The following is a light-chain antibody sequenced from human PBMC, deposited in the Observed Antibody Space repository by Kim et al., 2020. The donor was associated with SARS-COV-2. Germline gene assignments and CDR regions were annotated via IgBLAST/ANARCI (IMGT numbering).Light chain of an antibody. V-gene: IGKV3-15*01. Sequence: IVMTQSPATLSVSPGERATFSCRASQSVSSNLAWYQQKPGQAPRLLIYGASTRATGIPARFSGSGSGTEFTLTISSLQSEDFAVYYCQDYNNWPYTFGQGTKLEIK. CDR3: QDYNNWPYT. CDR1: QSVSSN. J-gene: IGKJ2*01. CDR2: GAS.